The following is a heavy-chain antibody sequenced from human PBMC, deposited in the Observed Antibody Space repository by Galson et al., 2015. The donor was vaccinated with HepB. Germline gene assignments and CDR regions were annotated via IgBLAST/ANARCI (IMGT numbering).Heavy chain of an antibody. D-gene: IGHD6-19*01. CDR1: GFTFSSYA. CDR3: VKGGGIAVAGPGHYY. CDR2: ISSNGGST. V-gene: IGHV3-64D*06. J-gene: IGHJ4*02. Sequence: SLRLSCAASGFTFSSYAMHWVRQAPEKGLEYVSAISSNGGSTYYADSVKGRFTISRDNSKNTLYLQMSSLRAEDTAVYYCVKGGGIAVAGPGHYYWGQGTLVTVSS.